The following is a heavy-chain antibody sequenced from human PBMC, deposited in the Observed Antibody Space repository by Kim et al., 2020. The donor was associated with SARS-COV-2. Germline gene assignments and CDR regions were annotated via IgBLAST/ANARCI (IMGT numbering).Heavy chain of an antibody. CDR1: GFTFSSYG. D-gene: IGHD3-10*01. CDR2: ISYDGSNK. V-gene: IGHV3-30*18. Sequence: GGSLRLSCAASGFTFSSYGMHWVRQAPGKGLEWVAVISYDGSNKYYADSVKGRFTISRDNSKNTLYLQMNSLRAEDTAVYYCAKDFGYWGQGTLVTVSS. CDR3: AKDFGY. J-gene: IGHJ4*02.